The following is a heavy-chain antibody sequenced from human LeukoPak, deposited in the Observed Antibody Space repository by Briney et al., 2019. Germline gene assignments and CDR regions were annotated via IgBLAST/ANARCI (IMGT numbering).Heavy chain of an antibody. D-gene: IGHD6-13*01. V-gene: IGHV1-2*02. CDR3: ARGGSSWSSDAFDI. Sequence: VASVKVSCKASGYTFTGYYMHWVRQAPGQGLEWMGWINPNSGGTNYAQKFQGRVTMTRDTSISTAYMELSRLRSDDTAAYYCARGGSSWSSDAFDIWGQGTMVTVSS. CDR2: INPNSGGT. J-gene: IGHJ3*02. CDR1: GYTFTGYY.